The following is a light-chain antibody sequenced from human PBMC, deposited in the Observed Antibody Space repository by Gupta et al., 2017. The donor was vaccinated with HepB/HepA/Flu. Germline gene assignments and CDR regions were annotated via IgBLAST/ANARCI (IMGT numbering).Light chain of an antibody. V-gene: IGLV2-14*03. CDR1: SSDVGSYNY. Sequence: QPALTQPPSVSGSPGQSIIISCTGSSSDVGSYNYVSWYQHYPGQAPKLLIYDVTNRPSGISDRFSGSKSGNTASLTISGLQAEDEADYYCSSYASSNTHVFGSGTKVTVI. CDR3: SSYASSNTHV. J-gene: IGLJ1*01. CDR2: DVT.